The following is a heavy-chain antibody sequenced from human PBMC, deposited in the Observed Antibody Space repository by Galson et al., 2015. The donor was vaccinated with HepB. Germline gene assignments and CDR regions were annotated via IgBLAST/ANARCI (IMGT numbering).Heavy chain of an antibody. Sequence: SVKVSCKASGYTFTSYGISWVRQAPGQGLEWMGWISAYNGNTNYAQKLQGRVTMTTDTSTSTAYMELRSLRSDDTAVYYCARDRKGSGSYYLGGYYYYYMDVWGKGTTVTVSS. D-gene: IGHD3-10*01. CDR1: GYTFTSYG. CDR2: ISAYNGNT. CDR3: ARDRKGSGSYYLGGYYYYYMDV. V-gene: IGHV1-18*01. J-gene: IGHJ6*03.